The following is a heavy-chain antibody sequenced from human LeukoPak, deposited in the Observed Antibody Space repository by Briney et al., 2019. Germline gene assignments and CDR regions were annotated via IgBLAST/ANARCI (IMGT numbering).Heavy chain of an antibody. CDR1: GGSISSYY. D-gene: IGHD6-13*01. Sequence: PSETLSLTCTVSGGSISSYYWSWIRQPPGKGLEWIWYIYYSGSTNYNPSLKSRVTISVDTSKNQFSLKLSSVTAADTAVYYCARESHSSSLDYWGQGTLVTVSS. J-gene: IGHJ4*02. V-gene: IGHV4-59*01. CDR2: IYYSGST. CDR3: ARESHSSSLDY.